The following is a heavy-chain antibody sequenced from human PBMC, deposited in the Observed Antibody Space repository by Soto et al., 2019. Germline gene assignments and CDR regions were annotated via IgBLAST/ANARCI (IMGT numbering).Heavy chain of an antibody. V-gene: IGHV4-39*01. D-gene: IGHD4-17*01. J-gene: IGHJ3*02. CDR3: ASSDYGDYGAFDI. Sequence: SETLSLTCTVSGRSISSSSYYWGWIRQPPGKGLEWIGSIYYSGSTYYNPSLKSRVTISVDTSKNQFSLKLSSVTAADTAVYYCASSDYGDYGAFDIWGQGTMVTVSS. CDR1: GRSISSSSYY. CDR2: IYYSGST.